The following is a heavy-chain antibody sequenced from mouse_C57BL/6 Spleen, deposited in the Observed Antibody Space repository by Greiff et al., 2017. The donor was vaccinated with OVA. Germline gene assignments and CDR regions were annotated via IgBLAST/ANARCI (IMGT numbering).Heavy chain of an antibody. J-gene: IGHJ3*01. CDR1: GYTFTDYE. D-gene: IGHD1-1*01. CDR3: TRSYYGWFAY. Sequence: VQVVESGAELVRPGASVTLSCKASGYTFTDYEMHWVKQTPVHGLEWIGAIDPETGGTAYNQKFKGKAILTADKSSSTAYMELRSLTSEDSAVYYCTRSYYGWFAYWGQGTLVTVSA. V-gene: IGHV1-15*01. CDR2: IDPETGGT.